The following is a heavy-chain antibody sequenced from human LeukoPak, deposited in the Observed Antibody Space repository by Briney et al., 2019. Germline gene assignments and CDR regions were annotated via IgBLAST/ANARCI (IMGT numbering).Heavy chain of an antibody. CDR2: INHSGST. J-gene: IGHJ4*02. Sequence: PSETLSLTCAVYGGSFSGYYWSWIRQPPGKGLEWIGEINHSGSTNYNPSLKSRVTISVDTSKNQFSLKLSSVTAADTAVYYCARQSPYYGSGSYYKDWGQGTLVTVSS. CDR3: ARQSPYYGSGSYYKD. V-gene: IGHV4-34*01. CDR1: GGSFSGYY. D-gene: IGHD3-10*01.